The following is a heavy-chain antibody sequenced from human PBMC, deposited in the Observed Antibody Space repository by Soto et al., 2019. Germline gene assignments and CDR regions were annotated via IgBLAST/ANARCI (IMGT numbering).Heavy chain of an antibody. Sequence: QIQLVQSGPEVKRPGASVRVSCKAPGYSFVSHGISWVRQAPGQGLEWMACIGRYKGGTKYAQRLQGRVTVTTDTHASSVYMELRNLGPDDTAVYYCARDVQHWWDYATGGFDYWGQGTLVAVSS. CDR3: ARDVQHWWDYATGGFDY. J-gene: IGHJ4*02. D-gene: IGHD2-8*02. CDR2: IGRYKGGT. CDR1: GYSFVSHG. V-gene: IGHV1-18*04.